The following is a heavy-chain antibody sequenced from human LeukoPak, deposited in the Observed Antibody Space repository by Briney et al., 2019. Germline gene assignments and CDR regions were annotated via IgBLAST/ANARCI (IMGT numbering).Heavy chain of an antibody. CDR1: GFTFSRYW. J-gene: IGHJ3*02. V-gene: IGHV3-7*01. CDR2: IKQDGSEK. Sequence: PGGSLRLSCAASGFTFSRYWMSWVRQAPGKGLEWVANIKQDGSEKYYVDSVKGRFTISRDNAKNSLYLQMNSLRAEDTAVYYCARSSNGYLRAFDIWGQGTMVTVSS. D-gene: IGHD5-18*01. CDR3: ARSSNGYLRAFDI.